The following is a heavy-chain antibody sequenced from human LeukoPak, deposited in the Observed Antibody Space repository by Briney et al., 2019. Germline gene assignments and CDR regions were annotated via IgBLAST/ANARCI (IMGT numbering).Heavy chain of an antibody. CDR2: ISGDGGST. CDR3: AIDLLNYYDSSGYPGY. D-gene: IGHD3-22*01. J-gene: IGHJ4*02. V-gene: IGHV3-43*02. CDR1: GFTFDDYA. Sequence: PGGSLRLSCAASGFTFDDYAMHRVRQAPGKGLEWVSLISGDGGSTYYADSVKGRFTISRDNSKNSLYLQMNSLRTEDTALYYCAIDLLNYYDSSGYPGYWGQGTLVTVSS.